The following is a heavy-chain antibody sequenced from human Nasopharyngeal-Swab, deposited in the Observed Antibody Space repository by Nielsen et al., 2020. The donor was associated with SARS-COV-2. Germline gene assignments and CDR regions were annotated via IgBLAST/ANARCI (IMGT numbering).Heavy chain of an antibody. J-gene: IGHJ4*02. Sequence: PGKGLEWIGEINHSGSTNYNPSLKSRVTISVDTSKNQFSLKLSSVTAADTAVYYCARGPQGGSRRPYYFDYWGQGTLVTASS. CDR3: ARGPQGGSRRPYYFDY. CDR2: INHSGST. V-gene: IGHV4-34*01. D-gene: IGHD1-26*01.